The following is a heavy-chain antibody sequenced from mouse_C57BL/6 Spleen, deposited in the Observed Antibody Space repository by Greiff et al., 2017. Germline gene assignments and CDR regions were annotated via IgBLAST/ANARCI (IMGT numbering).Heavy chain of an antibody. J-gene: IGHJ2*01. V-gene: IGHV1-22*01. CDR1: GYTFTDYN. D-gene: IGHD2-12*01. Sequence: VQLQQSGPELVKPGASVKMSCKASGYTFTDYNMHWVQQSHGKSLEWLGYINPNNGGTSYNPKFKGQATLTENKSSSKAYMELRSLTSEDSAVYYCAREELEGDFDYWGQGTTLTVSS. CDR2: INPNNGGT. CDR3: AREELEGDFDY.